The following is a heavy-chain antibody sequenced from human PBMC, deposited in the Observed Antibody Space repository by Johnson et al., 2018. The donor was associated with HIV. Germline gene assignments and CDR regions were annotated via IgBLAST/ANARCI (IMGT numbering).Heavy chain of an antibody. J-gene: IGHJ3*02. CDR2: ISSSGSSI. V-gene: IGHV3-11*01. CDR3: ARGGHCGGDCAGAKQALDI. CDR1: GFTFSDCY. D-gene: IGHD2-21*01. Sequence: QVQLVESGGGLVKPGGSLRLSCGASGFTFSDCYMNWIRQAPGKGLEWVSYISSSGSSIHYADSVKGRFTISRDNAENSLYLQMNSLRAEDTAVYYCARGGHCGGDCAGAKQALDIWGQGTRVTVSS.